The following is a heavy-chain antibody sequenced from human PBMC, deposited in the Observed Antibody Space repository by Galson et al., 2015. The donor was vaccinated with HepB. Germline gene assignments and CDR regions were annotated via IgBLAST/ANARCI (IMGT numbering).Heavy chain of an antibody. V-gene: IGHV1-69*04. CDR3: ARAFKDIVVVPAAPPSDYYYYMDV. Sequence: SVKVSCKASGGTFSSYAISWVRQAPGQGLEWMGRIIPILGIANYAQKFQGRVTIAADKSTSTAYMELSSLRSEDTAVYYCARAFKDIVVVPAAPPSDYYYYMDVWGKGTTVTVSS. D-gene: IGHD2-2*01. CDR2: IIPILGIA. J-gene: IGHJ6*03. CDR1: GGTFSSYA.